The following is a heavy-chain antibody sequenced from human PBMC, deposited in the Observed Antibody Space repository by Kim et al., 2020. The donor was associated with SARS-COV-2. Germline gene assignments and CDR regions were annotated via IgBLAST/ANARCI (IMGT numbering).Heavy chain of an antibody. CDR2: ISSSSSYI. J-gene: IGHJ4*02. CDR1: GFTFSSYS. V-gene: IGHV3-21*01. CDR3: ARIHSSGWLPLDY. Sequence: GGSLRLSCAASGFTFSSYSMNWVRQAPGKGLEWVSSISSSSSYIYYADSVKGRFTISRDNAKNSLYLQMNSLRAEDTAVYYCARIHSSGWLPLDYWGQGTLVTVSS. D-gene: IGHD6-19*01.